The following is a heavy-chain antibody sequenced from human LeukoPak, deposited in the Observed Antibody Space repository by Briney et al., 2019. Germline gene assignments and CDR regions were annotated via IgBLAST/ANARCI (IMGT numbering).Heavy chain of an antibody. CDR3: ARGGDSSGWSYLYFDY. CDR2: IYYSGST. J-gene: IGHJ4*02. Sequence: SETLSLTCTVSGGSISSYYWSWIRQPPGQGLEWIGYIYYSGSTNYNPSLKSRVTISVDTSKNQFSLKLNSVTAADTAVYYCARGGDSSGWSYLYFDYWGQGTLVPVSS. CDR1: GGSISSYY. D-gene: IGHD6-19*01. V-gene: IGHV4-59*01.